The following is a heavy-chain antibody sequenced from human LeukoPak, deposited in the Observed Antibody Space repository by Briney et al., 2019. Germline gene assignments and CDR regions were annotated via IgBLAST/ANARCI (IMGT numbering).Heavy chain of an antibody. CDR3: VRGSTLRHYQY. D-gene: IGHD3-16*01. CDR2: IYYSGST. J-gene: IGHJ4*02. Sequence: SETLSLTCTVSGGSISSSSYYWGWIRRPPGKGLEWIGSIYYSGSTYYNPSLKSRVTVSVDTSKNQFSLRLSSVSAADTAVYYCVRGSTLRHYQYWGQGTLVTVSS. CDR1: GGSISSSSYY. V-gene: IGHV4-39*01.